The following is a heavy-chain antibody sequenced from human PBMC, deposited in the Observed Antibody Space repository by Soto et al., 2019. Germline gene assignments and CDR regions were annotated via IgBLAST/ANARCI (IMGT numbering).Heavy chain of an antibody. CDR2: IDPSGGST. D-gene: IGHD6-13*01. J-gene: IGHJ4*02. V-gene: IGHV1-46*01. CDR3: ARVPSSSWYGIGVYYLDY. CDR1: GYTFIDYY. Sequence: QVQLVQSGAEVKKPGASVKVSCEASGYTFIDYYLHWVRQAPGQGLEWMGIIDPSGGSTSYAQKFQDRVTMTRDTSTSTVYMELSSLRSEDTAVYYCARVPSSSWYGIGVYYLDYWGQGTLVTVSS.